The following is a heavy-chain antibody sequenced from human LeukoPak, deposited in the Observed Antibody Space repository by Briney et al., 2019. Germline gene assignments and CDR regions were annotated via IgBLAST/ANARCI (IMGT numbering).Heavy chain of an antibody. V-gene: IGHV3-30*02. J-gene: IGHJ3*02. CDR3: ARDLGPPSPDIVVVPAAEEAFDI. Sequence: PGGSLRLSCVASGFTFTSYGMHWVRQAPGKGLEWVALIRHDGNDKYYAETVKGRFTISRDNAKNSLYLQMNSLRAEDTAVYYCARDLGPPSPDIVVVPAAEEAFDIWGQGTMVTVSS. CDR2: IRHDGNDK. D-gene: IGHD2-2*01. CDR1: GFTFTSYG.